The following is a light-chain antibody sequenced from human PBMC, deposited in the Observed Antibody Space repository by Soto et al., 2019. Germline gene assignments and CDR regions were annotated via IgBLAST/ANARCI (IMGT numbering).Light chain of an antibody. J-gene: IGLJ2*01. CDR3: QTWGAGSVV. V-gene: IGLV4-69*01. Sequence: QLVLTQSPSASASLGASVKVTCTLNSEHSTYAIAWHRQQPEKGPRYLMRIYSDGSHVRGDGIPDRLLGSSSGAERHLTISSLQSDDEAEYYCQTWGAGSVVFGGGTKLTVL. CDR1: SEHSTYA. CDR2: IYSDGSH.